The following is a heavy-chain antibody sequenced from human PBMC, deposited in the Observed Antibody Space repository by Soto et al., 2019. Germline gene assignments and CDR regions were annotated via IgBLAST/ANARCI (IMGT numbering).Heavy chain of an antibody. CDR3: VREPVALRNRVRVGYVNL. J-gene: IGHJ2*01. V-gene: IGHV3-33*01. Sequence: QVKLVESGGGVVQPGRSLRLSCAASGFVFNMYGMHWVRQAPGKGLEWVGVIWHDGSGTYYADALKGRFTISRDNSKNTLFLQMDSLTVEDTAVYYCVREPVALRNRVRVGYVNLWGRGTQVTVSS. CDR1: GFVFNMYG. CDR2: IWHDGSGT. D-gene: IGHD1-26*01.